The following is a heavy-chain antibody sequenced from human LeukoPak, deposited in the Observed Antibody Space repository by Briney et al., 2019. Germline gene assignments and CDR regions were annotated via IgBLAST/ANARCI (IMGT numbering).Heavy chain of an antibody. J-gene: IGHJ4*02. Sequence: GGSLRLSCAASGFTFSNAWMSWVRQAPGKGLEWVGRIKSKTDGGTTDYAAPVKGRFTISRDDSKNTMYLQMNSLKTEDTAVYYCTTSTQRPYSNPDYWGQGTLVTVSS. CDR3: TTSTQRPYSNPDY. V-gene: IGHV3-15*01. CDR2: IKSKTDGGTT. D-gene: IGHD4-11*01. CDR1: GFTFSNAW.